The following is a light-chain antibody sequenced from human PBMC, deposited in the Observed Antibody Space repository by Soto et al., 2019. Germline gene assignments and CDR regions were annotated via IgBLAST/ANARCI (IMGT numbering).Light chain of an antibody. J-gene: IGKJ4*01. CDR2: WAS. CDR3: QQYYSTPLT. CDR1: QSVLYSSNNKNC. Sequence: DIVLTQSPDSIAVSLGERATINCKSSQSVLYSSNNKNCLAWYQQKPGQPPKLLIYWASTRESGVPDRFSGSGSGTDFTLTISSLQAEDVAVYYCQQYYSTPLTFGGGTKVEIK. V-gene: IGKV4-1*01.